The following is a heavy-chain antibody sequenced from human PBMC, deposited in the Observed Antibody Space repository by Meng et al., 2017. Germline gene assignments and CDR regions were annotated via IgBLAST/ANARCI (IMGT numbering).Heavy chain of an antibody. V-gene: IGHV1-2*06. CDR1: GYNFPDYY. D-gene: IGHD6-25*01. Sequence: QAGLWQSGGEVKKPGASVKVSCKPSGYNFPDYYIHWVRRAPGQGLEWMGRINPKSGDTHYAQKFQARVTMTGDTSISTAYMELSGLRSDDTAMYYCARDEDISAAGKLFGDFWGQGTLVTVSS. J-gene: IGHJ4*02. CDR3: ARDEDISAAGKLFGDF. CDR2: INPKSGDT.